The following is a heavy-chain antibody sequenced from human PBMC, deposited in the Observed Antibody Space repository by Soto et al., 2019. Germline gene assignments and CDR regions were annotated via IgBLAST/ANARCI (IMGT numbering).Heavy chain of an antibody. Sequence: GGSLRLSCVASGSTFSYSWMDWVRQAPGKGPEWVANINPGGSEKNYVDSVKGRFTISRDNAKNSLFLQMNNLRAEDTAVYYCASLGRHGWGQGTTVTVSS. J-gene: IGHJ6*02. D-gene: IGHD3-16*01. CDR2: INPGGSEK. V-gene: IGHV3-7*01. CDR3: ASLGRHG. CDR1: GSTFSYSW.